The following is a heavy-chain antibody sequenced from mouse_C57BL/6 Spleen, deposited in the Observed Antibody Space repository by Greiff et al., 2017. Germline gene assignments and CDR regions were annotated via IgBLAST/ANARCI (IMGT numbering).Heavy chain of an antibody. CDR2: ISNGGGST. V-gene: IGHV5-12*01. CDR1: GFTFSDYY. J-gene: IGHJ4*01. D-gene: IGHD4-1*01. Sequence: EVKLVESGGGLVQPGGSLKLSCAASGFTFSDYYMYWVRQTPEKRLEWVAYISNGGGSTYYPDTVKGRFTISRANAKNTLYLQMSRLKSEDTAMYYCARHWDGAMDYWGQGTSVTVSS. CDR3: ARHWDGAMDY.